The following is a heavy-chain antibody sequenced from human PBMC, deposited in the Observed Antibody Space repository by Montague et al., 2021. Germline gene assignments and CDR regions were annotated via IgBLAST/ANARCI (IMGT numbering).Heavy chain of an antibody. CDR1: GGSISRRPYY. CDR3: ARLTFAIGDTPEVFDI. J-gene: IGHJ3*02. D-gene: IGHD3/OR15-3a*01. CDR2: ISYNGSP. V-gene: IGHV4-39*01. Sequence: SETLSLTCSVSGGSISRRPYYWAWLRQPPGKGLEWIATISYNGSPYSDSALKSRVTISVDTSKNQLSLRLTSVTATDTAVYYCARLTFAIGDTPEVFDIWGQGTTVTVSS.